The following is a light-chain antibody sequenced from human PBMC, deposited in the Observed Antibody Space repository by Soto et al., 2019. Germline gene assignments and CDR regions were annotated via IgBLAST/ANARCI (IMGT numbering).Light chain of an antibody. CDR2: GAS. CDR1: QRVSSGY. J-gene: IGKJ5*01. Sequence: EIVLTQSPGTPSLSPGERATLSCRASQRVSSGYVAWYQQKPGQAPRLLIYGASSRATGIPARFSGSGSGTDFTLTISSLEPEDFAVYYCQQRNDWPPSFGQGTRLEIK. CDR3: QQRNDWPPS. V-gene: IGKV3D-20*02.